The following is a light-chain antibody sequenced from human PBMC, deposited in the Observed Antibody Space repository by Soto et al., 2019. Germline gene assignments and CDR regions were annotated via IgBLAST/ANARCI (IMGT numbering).Light chain of an antibody. CDR3: QQYNTYSSLT. CDR1: QSISSW. V-gene: IGKV1-5*01. J-gene: IGKJ4*01. CDR2: DAS. Sequence: DIQMTQSPSTLSASVGDRVTITCRASQSISSWLACYQQKLGRAPRLLIYDASSLESGVPSRFSGSGYGTEFTLTISSLQPDDFATYYCQQYNTYSSLTFGGGTKVDI.